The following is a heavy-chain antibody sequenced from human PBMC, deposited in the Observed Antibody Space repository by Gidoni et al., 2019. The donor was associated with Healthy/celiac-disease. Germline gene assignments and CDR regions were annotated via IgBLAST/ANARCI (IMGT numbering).Heavy chain of an antibody. CDR1: GFPFSSHS. Sequence: EVQLVESGGGLVKPGGSLRLSGAASGFPFSSHSMNWVRQAPGKGLEWVSSISSSSSYIYYADSVKGRFTISRDNAKNSLYLQMNSLRAEDTAVYYCARDRKGVAVALYYFDYWGQGTLVTVSS. CDR3: ARDRKGVAVALYYFDY. CDR2: ISSSSSYI. V-gene: IGHV3-21*01. J-gene: IGHJ4*02. D-gene: IGHD6-19*01.